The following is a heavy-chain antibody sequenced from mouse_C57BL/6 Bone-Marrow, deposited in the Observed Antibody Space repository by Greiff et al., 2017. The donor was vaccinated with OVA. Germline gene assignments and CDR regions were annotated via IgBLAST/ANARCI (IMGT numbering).Heavy chain of an antibody. CDR2: IRSKSNNYAT. V-gene: IGHV10-1*01. CDR3: VRHAYGSSSLDY. CDR1: GFSFNTYA. Sequence: EVQLVESGGGLVQPKGSLKLSCAASGFSFNTYAMNWVRPAPGKGLEWVARIRSKSNNYATYYADSVKDRFTISRDDSESMLYLQMNNMKTEDTAMYYCVRHAYGSSSLDYWGQGTSVTVSS. D-gene: IGHD1-1*01. J-gene: IGHJ4*01.